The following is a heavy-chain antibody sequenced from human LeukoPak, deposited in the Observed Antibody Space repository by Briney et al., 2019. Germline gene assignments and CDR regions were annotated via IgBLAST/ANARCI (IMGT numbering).Heavy chain of an antibody. V-gene: IGHV4-61*10. J-gene: IGHJ3*02. CDR1: GGSISSGSYY. CDR2: IYYSGST. CDR3: ARALYSGSYFAFDI. D-gene: IGHD1-26*01. Sequence: SETLSLTCTVSGGSISSGSYYWSWIRQPAGKGLEWIGYIYYSGSTNYNPSLKSRVTISVDTSKNQFSLKLSSVTAADTAVYYCARALYSGSYFAFDIWGQGTMVTVSS.